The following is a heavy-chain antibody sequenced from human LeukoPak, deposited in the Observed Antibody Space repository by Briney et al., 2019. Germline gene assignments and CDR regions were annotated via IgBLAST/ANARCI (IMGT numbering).Heavy chain of an antibody. CDR2: IYYSGST. D-gene: IGHD2-2*01. CDR1: GGSISSGGYS. CDR3: ARGRRDIVVVPATNWFDP. Sequence: PSETLSLTCTVSGGSISSGGYSWSSIRQHPGKGLEWIGYIYYSGSTYYNPSLKSRVTISVDTSKNQFSLKLSSVTAADTAVYYCARGRRDIVVVPATNWFDPWGQGTLVTVSS. J-gene: IGHJ5*02. V-gene: IGHV4-31*03.